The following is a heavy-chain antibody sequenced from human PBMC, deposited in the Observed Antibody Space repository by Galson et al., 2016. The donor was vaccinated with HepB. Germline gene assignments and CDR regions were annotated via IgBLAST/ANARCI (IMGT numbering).Heavy chain of an antibody. CDR3: ATSSSTATTTIRLGY. V-gene: IGHV3-33*01. CDR2: IWYDGSNK. J-gene: IGHJ4*02. CDR1: GFTFSRYG. Sequence: SLRLSCAASGFTFSRYGMHWVRQAPGKGLEWVTVIWYDGSNKYYADSVKGRFTISSDNSKNTLYLQMNSLRAEDTAVYYCATSSSTATTTIRLGYWGQGTLVTVSS. D-gene: IGHD5-12*01.